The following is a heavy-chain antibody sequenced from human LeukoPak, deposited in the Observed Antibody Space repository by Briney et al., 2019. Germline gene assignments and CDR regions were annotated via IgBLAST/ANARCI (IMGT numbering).Heavy chain of an antibody. J-gene: IGHJ4*02. CDR1: GFTFSNYA. Sequence: GGSLRLSCAASGFTFSNYAMSWVRQAPGKGLEWVSIISSSCSGSATYYADSVKGRFTISRDNAKNSLYLQMNSLRAEDTAVYYCARDNCSSTSCFPSGTNYFDSWGQGTPVTVSS. CDR3: ARDNCSSTSCFPSGTNYFDS. V-gene: IGHV3-23*01. CDR2: ISSSCSGSAT. D-gene: IGHD2-2*01.